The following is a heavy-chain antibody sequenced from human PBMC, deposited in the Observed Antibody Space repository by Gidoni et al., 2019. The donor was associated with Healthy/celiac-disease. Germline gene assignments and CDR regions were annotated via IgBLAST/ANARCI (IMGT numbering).Heavy chain of an antibody. V-gene: IGHV4-39*01. Sequence: QLQLQASGPGLVKPSETLSLTCTVSGGSISSSSYYWGWIRQPPGKGLEWIGSIYYSGSTYDNPSLKSRVTISVDTSKNQFSLKLSSVTAADTAVYYCARHGTYSSSWSDYYYYGMDVWGQGTTVTVSS. CDR1: GGSISSSSYY. J-gene: IGHJ6*02. CDR3: ARHGTYSSSWSDYYYYGMDV. D-gene: IGHD6-13*01. CDR2: IYYSGST.